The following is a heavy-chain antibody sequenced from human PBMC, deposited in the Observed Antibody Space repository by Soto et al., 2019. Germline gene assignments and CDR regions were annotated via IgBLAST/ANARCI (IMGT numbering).Heavy chain of an antibody. J-gene: IGHJ6*02. Sequence: GGSLRLSCVAPGFTFSHYWMHWVRQVPGKGLEWLSRIDDDGDSISYVDSVKGRFAISRDNEKNTLFLEMNTLRDEDTAVYYCARGLGHRPTRGIDFHYGMDVWGRGTTVTVSS. CDR2: IDDDGDSI. D-gene: IGHD2-2*01. V-gene: IGHV3-74*01. CDR3: ARGLGHRPTRGIDFHYGMDV. CDR1: GFTFSHYW.